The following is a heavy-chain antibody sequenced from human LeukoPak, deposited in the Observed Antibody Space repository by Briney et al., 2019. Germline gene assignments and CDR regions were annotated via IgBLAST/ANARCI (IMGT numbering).Heavy chain of an antibody. J-gene: IGHJ4*02. CDR2: ISYDGSNK. V-gene: IGHV3-30*01. D-gene: IGHD3-3*01. CDR3: AISGSGCLECLTSHTIHY. CDR1: GFTFSSYA. Sequence: PGRSLRLSCAAPGFTFSSYAMRWVRQAPGKGLEWVAVISYDGSNKYYADSMSGRSTISRDNSKNTLYQQMISLRAEDTAVYYCAISGSGCLECLTSHTIHYWGQGTLVTVSS.